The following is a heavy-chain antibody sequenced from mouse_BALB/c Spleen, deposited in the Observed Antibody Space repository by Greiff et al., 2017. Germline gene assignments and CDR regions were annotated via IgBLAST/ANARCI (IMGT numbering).Heavy chain of an antibody. CDR1: GYTFTSYT. V-gene: IGHV1-4*01. CDR2: INPSSGYT. Sequence: VQLQQSGAELARPGASVKMSCKASGYTFTSYTMHWVKQRPGQGLEWIGYINPSSGYTNYNQKFKDKATLTADKSSSTAYMQLSSLTSEDSAVYYCARWGITTRDAMDYWGQGTSVTVSS. D-gene: IGHD2-4*01. CDR3: ARWGITTRDAMDY. J-gene: IGHJ4*01.